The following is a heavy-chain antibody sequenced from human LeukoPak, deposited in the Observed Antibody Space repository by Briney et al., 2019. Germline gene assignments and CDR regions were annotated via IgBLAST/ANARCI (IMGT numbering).Heavy chain of an antibody. CDR3: ARGVYTYGSGSSLTG. Sequence: GASVKVSCTASGYTFTSYDINWVRQATGQGLEWMGWMNPNSGNTGYAQKFQGRVTMTRNTSISTAYMELSSLRPEDTAVYYCARGVYTYGSGSSLTGWGQGTLVTVSS. D-gene: IGHD3-10*01. J-gene: IGHJ4*02. V-gene: IGHV1-8*01. CDR1: GYTFTSYD. CDR2: MNPNSGNT.